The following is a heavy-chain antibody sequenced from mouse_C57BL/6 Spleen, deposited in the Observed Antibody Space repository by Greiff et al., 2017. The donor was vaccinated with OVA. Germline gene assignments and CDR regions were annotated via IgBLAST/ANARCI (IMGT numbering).Heavy chain of an antibody. V-gene: IGHV3-6*01. J-gene: IGHJ3*01. CDR1: GYSITSGYY. CDR2: ISYDGSN. D-gene: IGHD2-3*01. CDR3: ARGGGYYVAWLAY. Sequence: EVQLQESGPGLVKPSQSLSLTCSVTGYSITSGYYWNWIRQFPGNKLEWMGYISYDGSNNYNPSLKNRISITRDTSKNQFFLKLNSVTTEDTATYYCARGGGYYVAWLAYWGQGTLVTVSA.